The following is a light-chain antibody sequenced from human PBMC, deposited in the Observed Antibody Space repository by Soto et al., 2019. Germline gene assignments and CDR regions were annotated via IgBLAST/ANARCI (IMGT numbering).Light chain of an antibody. Sequence: EIGMPQSPAALYVSPGERATLSCRASQSVSTNLAWYQQKPGQAPRLLIYGASTRATGITARFSGSGSGAECTLTISSLQSEDFAVYYCQQDNYWYTFGQGTKLESK. CDR2: GAS. V-gene: IGKV3-15*01. CDR3: QQDNYWYT. J-gene: IGKJ2*01. CDR1: QSVSTN.